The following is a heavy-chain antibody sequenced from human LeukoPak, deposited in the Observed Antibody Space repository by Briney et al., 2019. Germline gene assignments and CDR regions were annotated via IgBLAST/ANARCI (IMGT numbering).Heavy chain of an antibody. CDR2: INWNGGST. Sequence: GGSLRLSCAASGFTFDDYGMSWVRQAPGKGLEWVSGINWNGGSTGYADSVKGRFTISRDNAKNSLYLQMNGLRAEDTALYYCARVRYCTNGVCHDFDYWGQGTLVTVSS. CDR3: ARVRYCTNGVCHDFDY. J-gene: IGHJ4*02. CDR1: GFTFDDYG. D-gene: IGHD2-8*01. V-gene: IGHV3-20*04.